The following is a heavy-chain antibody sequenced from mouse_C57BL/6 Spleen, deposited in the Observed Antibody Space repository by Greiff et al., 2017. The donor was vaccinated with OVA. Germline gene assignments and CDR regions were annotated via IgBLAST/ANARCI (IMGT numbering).Heavy chain of an antibody. CDR2: FHPYNDDT. V-gene: IGHV1-47*01. CDR1: GYTFTTYP. D-gene: IGHD2-12*01. Sequence: VKLMESGAELVKPGASVKMSCKASGYTFTTYPIEWMKQNHGKSLEWIGNFHPYNDDTKYNEKFKGKATLTVEKSSSTVYLELSRLTSDDSAVYYCARGGYRTGGWYFDVWGTGTTVTVSS. CDR3: ARGGYRTGGWYFDV. J-gene: IGHJ1*03.